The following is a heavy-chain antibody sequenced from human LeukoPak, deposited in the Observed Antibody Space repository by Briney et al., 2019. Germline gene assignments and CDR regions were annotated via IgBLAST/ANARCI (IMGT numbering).Heavy chain of an antibody. Sequence: SETLSLTCTVSGGSVSRGSYYWSWIRQPPGKGLEWIGYIYYSGSTNYNPSLKSRVTISVDTSKNQFSLKLSSVTAADTAVYYCARDWGGSSWYDYWGQGTLVTVSS. J-gene: IGHJ4*02. CDR3: ARDWGGSSWYDY. CDR1: GGSVSRGSYY. D-gene: IGHD6-13*01. CDR2: IYYSGST. V-gene: IGHV4-61*01.